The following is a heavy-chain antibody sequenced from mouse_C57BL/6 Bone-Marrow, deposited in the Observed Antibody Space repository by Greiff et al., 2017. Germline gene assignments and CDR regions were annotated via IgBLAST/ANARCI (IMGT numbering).Heavy chain of an antibody. J-gene: IGHJ3*01. V-gene: IGHV2-2*01. Sequence: VKLMESGPGLVQPSQSLSITCTVSGFSLTSYGVHWVRQSPGKGLEWLGVIWSGGSTDYNAAFISRLSISKDNSKSQVFFKMNSRQADDTAIYYCASPNYYGSSYSFAYWGQGTLVTVSA. CDR3: ASPNYYGSSYSFAY. D-gene: IGHD1-1*01. CDR2: IWSGGST. CDR1: GFSLTSYG.